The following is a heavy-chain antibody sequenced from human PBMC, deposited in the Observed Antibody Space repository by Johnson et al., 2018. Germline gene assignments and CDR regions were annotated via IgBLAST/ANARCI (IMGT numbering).Heavy chain of an antibody. CDR3: AKTAYGGHGWAF. J-gene: IGHJ4*02. CDR2: ISGSGRYT. V-gene: IGHV3-23*04. D-gene: IGHD4-17*01. Sequence: VQLVESGGGLVQPGGSLRLSCAASGFTFSAYAMSWVRQAPEKGLEWVSLISGSGRYTYYTDSVKGRFTISRDNSKNTLHLQMNSLRADDTAVYYCAKTAYGGHGWAFWGQGTLVTVSS. CDR1: GFTFSAYA.